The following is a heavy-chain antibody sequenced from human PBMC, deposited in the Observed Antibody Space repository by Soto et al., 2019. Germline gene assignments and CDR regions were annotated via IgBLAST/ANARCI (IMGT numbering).Heavy chain of an antibody. CDR1: GFTFSSYG. V-gene: IGHV3-33*01. Sequence: GGSLRLSCAASGFTFSSYGMHWVRQAPGKGLEWVAVIWYDGSNKYYADSVKGRFTISRDNSKNTLYLQMNSLRAEDTAVYYCARDLVVAAATEGIFDYWGQGTLVTVSS. J-gene: IGHJ4*02. CDR3: ARDLVVAAATEGIFDY. D-gene: IGHD6-13*01. CDR2: IWYDGSNK.